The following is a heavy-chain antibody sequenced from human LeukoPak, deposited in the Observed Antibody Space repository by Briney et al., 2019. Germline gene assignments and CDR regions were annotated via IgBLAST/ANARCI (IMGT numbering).Heavy chain of an antibody. CDR1: GFTFTSYG. CDR2: ISAYNGNT. Sequence: ASVKVSCKASGFTFTSYGISWVRQAPGQGLEWMGWISAYNGNTNYAQKLQGRVTMTTDTSTSTAYMELRSLRSDDTAVYYCARDGEAMIVAPFDYWGQGTLVTVSS. V-gene: IGHV1-18*01. D-gene: IGHD3-22*01. J-gene: IGHJ4*02. CDR3: ARDGEAMIVAPFDY.